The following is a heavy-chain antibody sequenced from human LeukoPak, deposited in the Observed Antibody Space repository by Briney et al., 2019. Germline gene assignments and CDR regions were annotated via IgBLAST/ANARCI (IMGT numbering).Heavy chain of an antibody. V-gene: IGHV3-30*18. Sequence: PGGSLRLSCAASGFTFSGYGMHWVRQAPGKGLEWVALISFDGSSKYYADSVKGRFTISGDNSKTTLYLQMNSLRAEDTAVYYCAKSSGSGSYYLPFDYWGQGTLVTVSS. J-gene: IGHJ4*02. D-gene: IGHD3-10*01. CDR3: AKSSGSGSYYLPFDY. CDR2: ISFDGSSK. CDR1: GFTFSGYG.